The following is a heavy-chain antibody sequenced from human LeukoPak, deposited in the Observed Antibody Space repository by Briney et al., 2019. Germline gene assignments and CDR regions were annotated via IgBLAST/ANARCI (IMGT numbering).Heavy chain of an antibody. D-gene: IGHD1-26*01. CDR2: IIPILGTA. J-gene: IGHJ6*03. Sequence: SVKVSCKASGGTFSSYAISWVRQAPGQGLEWMGGIIPILGTANYAQKFQGRVTITADESTSTAYMELSSLRSEDTAVYYCARVWGLPYYYMDVWGKGTTVTVSS. CDR3: ARVWGLPYYYMDV. CDR1: GGTFSSYA. V-gene: IGHV1-69*13.